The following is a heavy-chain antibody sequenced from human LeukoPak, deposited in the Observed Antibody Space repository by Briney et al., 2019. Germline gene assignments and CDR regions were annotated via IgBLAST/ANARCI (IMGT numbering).Heavy chain of an antibody. J-gene: IGHJ5*02. CDR1: GGTFSSYA. Sequence: ASVKVSCKASGGTFSSYAISWVRQAPGQGLEWMGGIIPIFGTANYAQKFQGRVTITADKSTSTAYMELSSLRSEDTAVYYCARDPLGYYYGSGTYNWFDPWGQGTLVTVSS. CDR3: ARDPLGYYYGSGTYNWFDP. D-gene: IGHD3-10*01. CDR2: IIPIFGTA. V-gene: IGHV1-69*06.